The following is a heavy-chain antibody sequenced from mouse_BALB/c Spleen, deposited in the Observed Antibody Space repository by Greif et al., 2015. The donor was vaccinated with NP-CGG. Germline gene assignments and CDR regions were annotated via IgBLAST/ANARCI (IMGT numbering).Heavy chain of an antibody. CDR1: GFTFSDYY. Sequence: EVQLVESGGGLVKPGGSLKLSCAASGFTFSDYYMYWVRQTPEKRLEWVATISDGGSYTYYPDSVKGRFTISRDNAKNNRYLQMSSLKSEDTAMYYCARDGFYAMDYWGQGTSVTVSS. J-gene: IGHJ4*01. CDR3: ARDGFYAMDY. V-gene: IGHV5-4*02. CDR2: ISDGGSYT.